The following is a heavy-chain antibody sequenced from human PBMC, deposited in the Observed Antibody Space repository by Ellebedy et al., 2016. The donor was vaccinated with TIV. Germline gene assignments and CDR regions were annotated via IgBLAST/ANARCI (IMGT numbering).Heavy chain of an antibody. V-gene: IGHV1-2*02. CDR2: INPNSGGT. CDR3: ARERGRGVVVATNWFDP. J-gene: IGHJ5*02. CDR1: GYTFTGYY. Sequence: AASVKVSCKASGYTFTGYYMHWVRQAPGQGLEWMGWINPNSGGTNYAQKFQGRVTMTSDPSISTAYMELSRLRSDDTAVYSCARERGRGVVVATNWFDPWGQGTLVTVSS. D-gene: IGHD2-15*01.